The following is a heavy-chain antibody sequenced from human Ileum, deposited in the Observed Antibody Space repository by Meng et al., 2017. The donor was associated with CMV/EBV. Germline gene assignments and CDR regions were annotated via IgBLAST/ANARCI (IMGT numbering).Heavy chain of an antibody. J-gene: IGHJ4*02. CDR3: ARDGLSGRYFDY. Sequence: SCKTSGYTFTSNNILWVRQAPGQGPEWMGWIDTNTGNPTYAQGFTGRFVFSLDTSVNTAYLQISSPKAEDTAVYYCARDGLSGRYFDYWGQGTLVTVSS. V-gene: IGHV7-4-1*02. CDR1: GYTFTSNN. D-gene: IGHD1-26*01. CDR2: IDTNTGNP.